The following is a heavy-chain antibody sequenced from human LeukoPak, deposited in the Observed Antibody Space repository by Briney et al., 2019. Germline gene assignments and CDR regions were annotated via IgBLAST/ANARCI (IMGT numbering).Heavy chain of an antibody. CDR2: IRTTAERANYA. Sequence: GGSLRLSCAASGFTFTDYPMNWVRQAPGRGLEWVSNIRTTAERANYANYADAVRGRVTVSRDDAKYTLYLHMNGLRDDDTAVYYCARDDRENNGGYPAPDYWGQGTLVTVSA. V-gene: IGHV3-11*05. CDR3: ARDDRENNGGYPAPDY. CDR1: GFTFTDYP. J-gene: IGHJ4*02. D-gene: IGHD6-13*01.